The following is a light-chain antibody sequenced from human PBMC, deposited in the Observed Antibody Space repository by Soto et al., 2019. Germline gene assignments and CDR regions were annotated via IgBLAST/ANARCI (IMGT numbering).Light chain of an antibody. J-gene: IGLJ1*01. CDR2: EVN. CDR1: SSDVGGYKY. CDR3: SSYAGINNLGV. Sequence: QSALTQTPSASGSPGQSVTISCTGPSSDVGGYKYVSWYQQHPGKAPKLMIFEVNKRPSGVPDRFSGSKSGNTASLTVSGLQAEEEAAYYCSSYAGINNLGVFGTGTKLTVL. V-gene: IGLV2-8*01.